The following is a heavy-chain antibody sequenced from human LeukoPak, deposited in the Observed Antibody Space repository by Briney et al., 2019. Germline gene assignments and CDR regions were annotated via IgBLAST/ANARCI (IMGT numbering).Heavy chain of an antibody. V-gene: IGHV3-7*03. CDR3: ARDLYGDSTQGTFDY. D-gene: IGHD4-17*01. CDR1: GFTFSSYW. J-gene: IGHJ4*02. CDR2: IKQDGSEK. Sequence: GGSLRLSCAASGFTFSSYWMSWVRQAPGKGLEWVANIKQDGSEKYYVDPVKGRFTISRDNAKNSLYLQMNSLRAEDTAVYYCARDLYGDSTQGTFDYWGQGTLVTVSS.